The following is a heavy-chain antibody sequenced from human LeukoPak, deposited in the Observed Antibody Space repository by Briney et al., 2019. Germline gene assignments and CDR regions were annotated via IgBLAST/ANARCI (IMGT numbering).Heavy chain of an antibody. V-gene: IGHV4-39*01. CDR2: IYYSGST. J-gene: IGHJ5*02. D-gene: IGHD1-7*01. CDR3: ARHDNERYNWNYNDHPTNWFDP. CDR1: GVSISSSSYY. Sequence: SETLSLTCTVSGVSISSSSYYWGWIRQPPGKGLEWIGSIYYSGSTYYNPSLKSRVTISVDTSKNQFSLKLSSVTAADTAVYYCARHDNERYNWNYNDHPTNWFDPWGQGTLVTVSS.